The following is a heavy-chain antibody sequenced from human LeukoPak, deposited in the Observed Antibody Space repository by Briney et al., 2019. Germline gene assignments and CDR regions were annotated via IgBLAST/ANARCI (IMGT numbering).Heavy chain of an antibody. J-gene: IGHJ2*01. V-gene: IGHV4-59*11. CDR2: IYYSGST. CDR1: GGSISSHY. CDR3: ARGRSYYYDSSGYYLYWYFDL. Sequence: SETLSLTCTVSGGSISSHYWSWIRQPPGKGLEWIGYIYYSGSTNYNPSLKSRVTISVDTSKNQFSLKLSSVTAADTAVYYCARGRSYYYDSSGYYLYWYFDLWGRGTLVTVSP. D-gene: IGHD3-22*01.